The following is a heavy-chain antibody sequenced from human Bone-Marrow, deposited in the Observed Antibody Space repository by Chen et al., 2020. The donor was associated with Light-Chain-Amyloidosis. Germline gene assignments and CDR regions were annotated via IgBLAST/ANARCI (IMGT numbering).Heavy chain of an antibody. CDR2: INPSGGST. V-gene: IGHV1-46*01. Sequence: QVQLVQSGAEVKKPGASVKVSCKASGYTFTSYYMHWVRQAPGQGLEWMGIINPSGGSTSYAQKFQGRVTMTRDTSTSTVYMELSSLRSEDTAVYYCARDGPLYSYGIRVLDYWGQGTLVTVSS. CDR3: ARDGPLYSYGIRVLDY. CDR1: GYTFTSYY. D-gene: IGHD5-18*01. J-gene: IGHJ4*02.